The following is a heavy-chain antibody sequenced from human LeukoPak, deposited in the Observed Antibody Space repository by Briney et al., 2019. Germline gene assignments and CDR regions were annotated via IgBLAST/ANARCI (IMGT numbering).Heavy chain of an antibody. D-gene: IGHD3-22*01. CDR2: INHSGST. V-gene: IGHV4-34*01. CDR1: GGSFSGYY. Sequence: PSETLSLTCGVYGGSFSGYYWSWIRQPPGKGLEWIGEINHSGSTNYNPSLKSRVTISVDTSKNQFSLKLSSVTAADTAVYYCARAGEYYYDSSGRGPFDYWGQGTLVTVSS. J-gene: IGHJ4*02. CDR3: ARAGEYYYDSSGRGPFDY.